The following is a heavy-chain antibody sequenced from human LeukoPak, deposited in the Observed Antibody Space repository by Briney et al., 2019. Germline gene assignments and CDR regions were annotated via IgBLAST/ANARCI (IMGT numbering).Heavy chain of an antibody. Sequence: ASVKVSCKASGGTFSSYAISWVRQAPGQGLEWMGRIIPILGIANYAQKFQGRVTITADKSTSTAYMELSSLRSEDTAVYYCARDLMSHTVGYFDYWGQGTLVTVSS. D-gene: IGHD4-23*01. V-gene: IGHV1-69*04. CDR3: ARDLMSHTVGYFDY. J-gene: IGHJ4*02. CDR1: GGTFSSYA. CDR2: IIPILGIA.